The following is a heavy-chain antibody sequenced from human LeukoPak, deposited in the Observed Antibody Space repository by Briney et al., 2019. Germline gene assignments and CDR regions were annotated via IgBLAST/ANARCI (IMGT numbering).Heavy chain of an antibody. J-gene: IGHJ4*02. Sequence: GGSLRLSCTASGLTFSSSGMHWVRQAPGKGLDWVSLINHNGTNTFYADSVKGRFTISRDNSQNTLYLQMNSLRGEDTAVYYCTNFDYWGQGTLVTVSS. CDR2: INHNGTNT. CDR1: GLTFSSSG. CDR3: TNFDY. V-gene: IGHV3-30*02.